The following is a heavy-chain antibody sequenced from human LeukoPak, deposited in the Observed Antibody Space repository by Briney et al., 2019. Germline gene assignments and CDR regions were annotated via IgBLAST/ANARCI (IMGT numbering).Heavy chain of an antibody. CDR1: GFTFSSYG. Sequence: GGSLRLSCAASGFTFSSYGMHWVRQAPGKGLEWVAVISYDGSNKYYADSVKGRFTISRDNSKNTLYLQMNSLRAEDTAVYYCAKGGGVDTAMVDAFDIWGQGTMVTVSS. V-gene: IGHV3-30*18. D-gene: IGHD5-18*01. CDR3: AKGGGVDTAMVDAFDI. CDR2: ISYDGSNK. J-gene: IGHJ3*02.